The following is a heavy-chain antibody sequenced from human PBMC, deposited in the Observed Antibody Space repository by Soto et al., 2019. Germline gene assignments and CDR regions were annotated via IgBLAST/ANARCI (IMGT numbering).Heavy chain of an antibody. CDR1: GYTFTSYG. J-gene: IGHJ5*02. Sequence: ASVKVSCKASGYTFTSYGISWVRQAPGQGLEWMGWISAYNGNTNYAQKLQGRVTMTTDTSTSTAYMELRSLRSDDTAVYYCARYGGEYCSSTSCYRSNWFDPWGQGTLVTVSS. CDR3: ARYGGEYCSSTSCYRSNWFDP. V-gene: IGHV1-18*01. D-gene: IGHD2-2*01. CDR2: ISAYNGNT.